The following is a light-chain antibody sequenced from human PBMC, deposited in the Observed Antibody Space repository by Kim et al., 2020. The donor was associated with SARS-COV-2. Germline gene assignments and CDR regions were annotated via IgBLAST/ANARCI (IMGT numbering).Light chain of an antibody. CDR2: CKN. J-gene: IGLJ2*01. Sequence: ALRQPVSTTRHGDSLISYYATCYQQKPAQAPFLVIYCKNNRPSGFPDRFSGSSSGNTASLTITGTEAGDDADDYCNPRDSNDNVVFGGGTQLTVL. CDR1: SLISYY. V-gene: IGLV3-19*01. CDR3: NPRDSNDNVV.